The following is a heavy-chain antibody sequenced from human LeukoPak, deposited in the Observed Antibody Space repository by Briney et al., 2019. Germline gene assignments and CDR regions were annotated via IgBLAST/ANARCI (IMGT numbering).Heavy chain of an antibody. Sequence: GGSLRLSCAASGFTFSSYAMSWVRQAPGKGLEWVANIKQDGSEKFHVDSVKGRFTISRDNAKKSLYLQMNSLRAEDTAVYYCAREGCSGGTCYFYWFDSWGQGTLVTVSS. D-gene: IGHD2-15*01. V-gene: IGHV3-7*01. J-gene: IGHJ5*01. CDR1: GFTFSSYA. CDR3: AREGCSGGTCYFYWFDS. CDR2: IKQDGSEK.